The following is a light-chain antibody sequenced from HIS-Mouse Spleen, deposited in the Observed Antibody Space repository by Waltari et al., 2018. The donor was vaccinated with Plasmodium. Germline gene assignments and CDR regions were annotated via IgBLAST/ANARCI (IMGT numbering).Light chain of an antibody. CDR2: DAS. CDR3: QQCNSYPLT. CDR1: QGISSA. V-gene: IGKV1-13*02. Sequence: AIQLTQSPSSLSASVGDRVTITCRASQGISSALAWYQQKPGKAPNLLIYDASSLESGVPSRFSGSGSGTDFTLTISSLQPEDFATYYCQQCNSYPLTFGGGTKVEIK. J-gene: IGKJ4*01.